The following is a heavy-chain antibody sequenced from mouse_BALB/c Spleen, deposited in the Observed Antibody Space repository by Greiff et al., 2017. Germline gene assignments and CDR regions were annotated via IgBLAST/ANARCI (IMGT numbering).Heavy chain of an antibody. CDR1: GYAFTSYN. CDR2: IDPYNGGT. CDR3: ARVDYGNAWYFDV. Sequence: VQLQQSGPELVKPGASVKVSCKASGYAFTSYNMYWVKQSHGKSLEWIGYIDPYNGGTSYNQKFKGKATLTVDKSSSTAYMHLNSLTSEDSAVYYCARVDYGNAWYFDVWGAGTTVTVSS. D-gene: IGHD2-1*01. J-gene: IGHJ1*01. V-gene: IGHV1S135*01.